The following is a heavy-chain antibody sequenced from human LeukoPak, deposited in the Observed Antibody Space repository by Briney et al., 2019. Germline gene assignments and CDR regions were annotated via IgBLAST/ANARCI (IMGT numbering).Heavy chain of an antibody. V-gene: IGHV1-2*02. CDR1: GYTFTGYY. CDR2: INPNSGGT. CDR3: ARDLAAAGTAADY. Sequence: ASVKVSCKASGYTFTGYYMHWVRQAPGQGLEWMGWINPNSGGTNYAQKFQGRVTMTRDTSITTAYMELSRLRAEDTAVYYCARDLAAAGTAADYWGQGTLVTVSS. D-gene: IGHD6-13*01. J-gene: IGHJ4*02.